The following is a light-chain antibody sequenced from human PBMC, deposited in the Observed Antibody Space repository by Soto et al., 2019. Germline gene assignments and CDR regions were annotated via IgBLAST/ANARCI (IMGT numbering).Light chain of an antibody. CDR1: SSDVGGYNY. CDR2: DVS. V-gene: IGLV2-14*01. Sequence: QSALTQPASVSGSPGQSITISCTGTSSDVGGYNYVSWYQQHPGKAPKLMIYDVSNRPSGVSNRFSGSKSGNTASLTISGLQAEDEADCYCSSYTSSSTLEVFGTG. J-gene: IGLJ1*01. CDR3: SSYTSSSTLEV.